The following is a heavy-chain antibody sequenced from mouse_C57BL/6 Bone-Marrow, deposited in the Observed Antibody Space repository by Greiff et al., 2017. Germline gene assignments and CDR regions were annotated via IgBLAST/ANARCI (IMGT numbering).Heavy chain of an antibody. J-gene: IGHJ4*01. D-gene: IGHD3-3*01. CDR2: ISSGSSTI. CDR1: GFTFSDYG. V-gene: IGHV5-17*01. Sequence: DVKLVESGGGLVKPGGSLKLSCAASGFTFSDYGMHWVRQAPEKGLEWVAYISSGSSTIYYADTVKGRFTISRDNAKNTLFLQMTSLRSEETAMYYCARQGLRAMDYWGQGTSVTVSS. CDR3: ARQGLRAMDY.